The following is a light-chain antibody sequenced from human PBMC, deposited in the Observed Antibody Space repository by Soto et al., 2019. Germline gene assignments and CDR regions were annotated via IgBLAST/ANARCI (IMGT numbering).Light chain of an antibody. V-gene: IGKV1-5*03. CDR2: KAS. CDR1: QSISSW. Sequence: IQLTQSPSTLSSSLGDIVTITCLASQSISSWLAWYQQKPGKVPKILIYKASSLERGVPSRFSGSGSGTEFSLTISSLEPEDFAVYYCQQDVRSPRTFGQGTKVDIK. CDR3: QQDVRSPRT. J-gene: IGKJ1*01.